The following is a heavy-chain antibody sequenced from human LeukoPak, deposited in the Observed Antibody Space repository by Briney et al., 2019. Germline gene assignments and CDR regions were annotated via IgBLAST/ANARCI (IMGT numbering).Heavy chain of an antibody. V-gene: IGHV4-34*01. CDR3: ARGPPTDYYDSSGFYYVFDY. Sequence: ETLSLPCAFYGGSFSGYYWSWIRPPPGKGLEWIGEINHSGSTNYNPSLKSRVTISVDTSKNQFSLKLSSVTAADTAVYFCARGPPTDYYDSSGFYYVFDYWGQGTLVTVSS. D-gene: IGHD3-22*01. J-gene: IGHJ4*02. CDR1: GGSFSGYY. CDR2: INHSGST.